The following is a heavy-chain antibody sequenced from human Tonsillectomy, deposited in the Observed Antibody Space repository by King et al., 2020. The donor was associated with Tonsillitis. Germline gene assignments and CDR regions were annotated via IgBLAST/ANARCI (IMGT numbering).Heavy chain of an antibody. CDR2: ITDDNGDT. J-gene: IGHJ4*02. CDR1: VYSFTDYD. V-gene: IGHV1-18*01. CDR3: GRETSSFYENTDTFDY. D-gene: IGHD5/OR15-5a*01. Sequence: QLVQSGAEVRKPGASVKVSYKDSVYSFTDYDITCVRQAPGQGLEWMGCITDDNGDTDYAQMFQDRLIINIDKSTNTAYMELRRLTSDDTAVYYCGRETSSFYENTDTFDYWGKGNLVTVFS.